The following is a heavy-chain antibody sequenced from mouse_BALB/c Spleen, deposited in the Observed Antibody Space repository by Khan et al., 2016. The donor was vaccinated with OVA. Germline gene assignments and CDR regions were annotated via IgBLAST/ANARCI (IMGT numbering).Heavy chain of an antibody. J-gene: IGHJ4*01. D-gene: IGHD2-10*01. Sequence: VQLVESGPGLVAPSQSLSITCTISGFSLTNYGVHWVRPPPGKGLEWLVVIWNDGNTAYNSALKSRLTISKDNSKSQVFLKMNSLQTDDTAMDFCARQPYYHYNIMDYWGQGTSVTVSS. V-gene: IGHV2-6-1*01. CDR1: GFSLTNYG. CDR3: ARQPYYHYNIMDY. CDR2: IWNDGNT.